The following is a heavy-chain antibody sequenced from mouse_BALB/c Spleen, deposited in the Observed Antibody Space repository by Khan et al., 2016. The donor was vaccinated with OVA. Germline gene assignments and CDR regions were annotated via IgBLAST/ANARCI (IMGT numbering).Heavy chain of an antibody. CDR2: LWSDGRT. J-gene: IGHJ4*01. Sequence: VQLVESGPGLVAPSQSLSITCTISGFSLTNYGVHWVRQPPGKGLEWLVVLWSDGRTTYNSALKSRLTISKDNSKSQVFLKMNSLQTDDTAMYFCARQPYYHYNIMDYWGQGTSVTVSS. D-gene: IGHD2-10*01. V-gene: IGHV2-6-1*01. CDR1: GFSLTNYG. CDR3: ARQPYYHYNIMDY.